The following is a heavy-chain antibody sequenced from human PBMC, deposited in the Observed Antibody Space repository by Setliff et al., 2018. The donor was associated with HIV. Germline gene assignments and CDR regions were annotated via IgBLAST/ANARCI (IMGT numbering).Heavy chain of an antibody. V-gene: IGHV3-7*01. CDR2: INQVESEK. Sequence: GSLRLSCAASGFTLSSFWMSWVRQAPGKGLEWVANINQVESEKYYVDSVKGRFTISRDNAKNSLYLQMNSLTVEDTGVYYCARLYDRYDDSGYYHPVQALSYWGQGAQVTVSS. CDR3: ARLYDRYDDSGYYHPVQALSY. CDR1: GFTLSSFW. J-gene: IGHJ4*02. D-gene: IGHD3-3*01.